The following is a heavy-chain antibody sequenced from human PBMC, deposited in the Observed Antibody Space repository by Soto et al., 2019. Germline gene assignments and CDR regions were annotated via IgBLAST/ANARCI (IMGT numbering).Heavy chain of an antibody. Sequence: QLQLQESGPGLVKPSETLSLTCTVSGGSISINNYYWGWIRQPPGKGLEWIGNILYTGSTSYTPSHSIRVTMSVDASKSQFSLKLTSVTAADTAIYYCARLPRYDFWTWGQGTLVTVSS. CDR2: ILYTGST. CDR1: GGSISINNYY. J-gene: IGHJ1*01. D-gene: IGHD3-3*01. CDR3: ARLPRYDFWT. V-gene: IGHV4-39*01.